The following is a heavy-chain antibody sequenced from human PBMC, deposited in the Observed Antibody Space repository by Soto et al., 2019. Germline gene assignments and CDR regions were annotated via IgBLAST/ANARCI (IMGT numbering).Heavy chain of an antibody. V-gene: IGHV3-30-3*01. J-gene: IGHJ6*02. Sequence: GGSLRLSCAASGFTFSSYAMHWVRQAPGKGLEWVAVISYDGSNKYYADSVKGRFTISRDNSKNTLYLQMNSLRAEDTAVYYCAGELHYYYGMDVWGQGTTVTVSS. CDR2: ISYDGSNK. CDR1: GFTFSSYA. CDR3: AGELHYYYGMDV. D-gene: IGHD1-26*01.